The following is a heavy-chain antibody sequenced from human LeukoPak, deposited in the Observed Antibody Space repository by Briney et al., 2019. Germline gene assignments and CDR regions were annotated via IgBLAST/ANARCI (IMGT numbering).Heavy chain of an antibody. CDR2: IYYSGST. CDR1: GGSISSYY. J-gene: IGHJ3*02. D-gene: IGHD5-18*01. CDR3: ARVHYSYGSVDAFDI. V-gene: IGHV4-59*01. Sequence: SETLSLTCTVSGGSISSYYWSWIRQPPGKGLEWIGYIYYSGSTNYNPSLKSRVTISVDTSKNQFSLKLSSVTAADTAVYYCARVHYSYGSVDAFDIWGQGTMVTVSS.